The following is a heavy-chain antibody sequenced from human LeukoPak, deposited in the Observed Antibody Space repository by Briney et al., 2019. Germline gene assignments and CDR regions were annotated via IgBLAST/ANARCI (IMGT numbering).Heavy chain of an antibody. CDR2: LYYSGST. V-gene: IGHV4-30-2*03. D-gene: IGHD5-18*01. CDR3: ARHVGHTALDY. CDR1: GGSISSGDYY. J-gene: IGHJ4*02. Sequence: SQTLSLTCTVSGGSISSGDYYWSWIRQPPGKGLEWIGSLYYSGSTYYNPSLKSRVTISVDTSNNQFSLRLSSLTAADTAVYYCARHVGHTALDYWGQGTQVTVSS.